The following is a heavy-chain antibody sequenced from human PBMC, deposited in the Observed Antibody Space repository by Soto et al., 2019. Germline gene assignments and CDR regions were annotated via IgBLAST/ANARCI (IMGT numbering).Heavy chain of an antibody. CDR3: ARGGDGYYYYYGMDV. V-gene: IGHV3-30-3*01. Sequence: GGSLRLSCAASGFTFSSYAMHRVRQAPGKGLEWVAVISYDGSNKYYADSVKGRFTISRDNSKNTLYLQMNSLRAEDTAVYYCARGGDGYYYYYGMDVWGQGTTVTVSS. J-gene: IGHJ6*02. CDR2: ISYDGSNK. CDR1: GFTFSSYA.